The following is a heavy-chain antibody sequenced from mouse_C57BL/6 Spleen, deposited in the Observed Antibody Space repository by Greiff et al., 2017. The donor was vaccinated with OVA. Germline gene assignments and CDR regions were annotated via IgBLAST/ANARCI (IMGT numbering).Heavy chain of an antibody. CDR3: ARPGDLDLGGAPYYFDY. CDR2: ISSGGSYT. J-gene: IGHJ2*01. CDR1: GFTFSSYG. V-gene: IGHV5-6*02. Sequence: DVKLVESGGDLVKPGGSLKLSCAASGFTFSSYGMSWVRQTPDKRLEWVATISSGGSYTYYPDSVKGRFPIPRDNAKNTLYLQMSSLKSEDTAMYYCARPGDLDLGGAPYYFDYWGQGTTLTVSS.